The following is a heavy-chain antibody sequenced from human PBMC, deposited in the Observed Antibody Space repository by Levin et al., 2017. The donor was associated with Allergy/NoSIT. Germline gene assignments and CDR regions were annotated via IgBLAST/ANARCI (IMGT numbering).Heavy chain of an antibody. CDR3: ARDYLHLMYSSGWSILWNAFDI. V-gene: IGHV3-30-3*01. D-gene: IGHD6-19*01. CDR2: ISYDGSNK. J-gene: IGHJ3*02. Sequence: GESLKISCAASGFTFSSYAMHWVRQAPGKGLEWVAVISYDGSNKYYADSVKGRFTISRDNSKNTLYLQMNSLRAEDTAVYYCARDYLHLMYSSGWSILWNAFDIWGQGTMVTVSS. CDR1: GFTFSSYA.